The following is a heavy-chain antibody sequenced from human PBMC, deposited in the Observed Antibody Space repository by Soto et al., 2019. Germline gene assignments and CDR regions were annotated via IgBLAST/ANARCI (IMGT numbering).Heavy chain of an antibody. CDR1: GGTFSSYA. D-gene: IGHD3-10*01. V-gene: IGHV1-69*13. Sequence: SVKVSCKASGGTFSSYAISWVRQAPGQGLEWMGGIIPIFGTANYAQKFQGRVTITADESTSTAYMELSSLRSEDTAVYYCARDQRGDGYNEPYYYYYGMDVWGQGTTVTVSS. J-gene: IGHJ6*02. CDR3: ARDQRGDGYNEPYYYYYGMDV. CDR2: IIPIFGTA.